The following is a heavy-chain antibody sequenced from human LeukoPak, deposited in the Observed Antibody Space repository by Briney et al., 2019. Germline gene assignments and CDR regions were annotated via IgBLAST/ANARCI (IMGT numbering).Heavy chain of an antibody. CDR3: ARDRLPPYYDFWSGYQHGAFDI. CDR2: ISSSSSTI. D-gene: IGHD3-3*01. CDR1: GFTFRTYS. Sequence: GGSLRLSCAASGFTFRTYSMNWVRQAPGKGLEWVSYISSSSSTIYYADSVKGRFTISRDNAKNSLYLQMNSLRAEDTAVYYCARDRLPPYYDFWSGYQHGAFDIWGQGTMVTVSS. J-gene: IGHJ3*02. V-gene: IGHV3-48*01.